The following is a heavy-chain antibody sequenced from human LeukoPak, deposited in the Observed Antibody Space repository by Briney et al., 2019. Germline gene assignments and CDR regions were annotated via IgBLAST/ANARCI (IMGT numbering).Heavy chain of an antibody. D-gene: IGHD6-19*01. J-gene: IGHJ6*03. CDR2: IYYSGST. CDR1: GGSISSYY. Sequence: SETLSLTXTVSGGSISSYYWSWIRQPPGKGLEWIGYIYYSGSTNYNPSLKSRVTISVDTSKNQFSLKLSSVTAADTAVYYCARGSGDSSNYMDVWGKGTTVTVSS. V-gene: IGHV4-59*01. CDR3: ARGSGDSSNYMDV.